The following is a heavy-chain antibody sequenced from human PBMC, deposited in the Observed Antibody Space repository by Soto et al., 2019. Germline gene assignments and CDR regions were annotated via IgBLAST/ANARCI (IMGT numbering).Heavy chain of an antibody. D-gene: IGHD3-22*01. CDR1: GVSIDSANW. CDR2: VYHTGNT. CDR3: ARESYYYDNSGDKFRGFDS. Sequence: SETLSLTCSVSGVSIDSANWWAWVRQPPGKGLEWIGEVYHTGNTNYQPSFKSRVTISVDTSKNQFSLKLSSVTAADTAVYYCARESYYYDNSGDKFRGFDSWGQGSLVTVSS. V-gene: IGHV4-4*02. J-gene: IGHJ4*02.